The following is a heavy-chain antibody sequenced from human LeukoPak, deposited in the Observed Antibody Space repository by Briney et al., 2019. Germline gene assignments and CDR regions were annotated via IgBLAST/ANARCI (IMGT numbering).Heavy chain of an antibody. V-gene: IGHV3-7*01. CDR3: ARDQATVSTRRSDFDY. J-gene: IGHJ4*02. CDR1: GFTFSMYW. Sequence: GGSLRLSCEASGFTFSMYWMTWVRQAPGKGLEWVANINEGGSRDWYVDSLKGRFTISRDNAKDSLFLQMNSLRAEDTAVYYCARDQATVSTRRSDFDYWGQGTLVTVSS. D-gene: IGHD4-11*01. CDR2: INEGGSRD.